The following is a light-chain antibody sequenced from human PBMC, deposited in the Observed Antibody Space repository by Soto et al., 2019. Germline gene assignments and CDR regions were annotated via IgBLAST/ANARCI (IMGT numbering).Light chain of an antibody. CDR3: QQYDNLRRT. V-gene: IGKV1-33*01. CDR2: DAS. CDR1: QDISNY. Sequence: DIQMTQSPSSLSASVGDRVTITCQESQDISNYLNWYQQKPGKAPKLLIYDASNLETGVPSRFSGSGSGTDFTFTISSLETEDIATYYCQQYDNLRRTFGGGTKVEIK. J-gene: IGKJ4*01.